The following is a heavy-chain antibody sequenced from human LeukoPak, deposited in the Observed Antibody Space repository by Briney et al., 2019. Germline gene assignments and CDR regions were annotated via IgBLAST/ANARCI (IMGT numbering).Heavy chain of an antibody. CDR3: AKAPVRIAVAGTFDY. J-gene: IGHJ4*02. CDR2: ISWNSGSI. D-gene: IGHD6-19*01. CDR1: GFTFDDYA. Sequence: GGSLRLSCAASGFTFDDYAMHWVREAPGKGLEWVSGISWNSGSIGYAEPVRGRFTISRDNTKNSLYLQMNSLRAEDTALYYCAKAPVRIAVAGTFDYWGQGTLVTVSS. V-gene: IGHV3-9*01.